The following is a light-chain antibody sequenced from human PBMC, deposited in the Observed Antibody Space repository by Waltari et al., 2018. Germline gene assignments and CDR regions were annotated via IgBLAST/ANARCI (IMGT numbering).Light chain of an antibody. J-gene: IGLJ3*02. CDR3: SSITGSSTWV. CDR2: EVT. CDR1: SNDVGSYNR. V-gene: IGLV2-18*02. Sequence: QSALTQPPSVSGSPGHSVTLSCPGTSNDVGSYNRLSWYQQPPGTAPRLIIYEVTYRPSGVPDRFSGSKSGNTASLTISGLQAQDEADYYCSSITGSSTWVFGGGTKLTVL.